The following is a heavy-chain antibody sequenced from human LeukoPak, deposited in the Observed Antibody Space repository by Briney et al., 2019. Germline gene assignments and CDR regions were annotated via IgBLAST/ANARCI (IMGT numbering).Heavy chain of an antibody. V-gene: IGHV4-59*01. CDR2: IYYSGST. Sequence: PSETLSLTCTVSGGSISSYYWSWIRQPPGKGLKWIGYIYYSGSTNYNPSLKSRVTISVDTSKNQFSLKLSSVTAADTAVYYCARDNGSRGYSYGYPGGAFDIWGQGTMVTVSS. CDR3: ARDNGSRGYSYGYPGGAFDI. D-gene: IGHD5-18*01. J-gene: IGHJ3*02. CDR1: GGSISSYY.